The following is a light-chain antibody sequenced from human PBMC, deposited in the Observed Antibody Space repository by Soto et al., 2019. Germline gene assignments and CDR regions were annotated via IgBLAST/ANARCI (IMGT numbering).Light chain of an antibody. Sequence: DVVMTQTPLSLSVAPGQPASISCKSSQSVLHITGETFLFWYLQKPGQSPQLLIYEVSTRVSGVPDRFSGSGSGTDFTLEISRVETDDVGIYYCMQSTQLPPTFGQGTRLETK. CDR3: MQSTQLPPT. CDR2: EVS. CDR1: QSVLHITGETF. J-gene: IGKJ5*01. V-gene: IGKV2D-29*02.